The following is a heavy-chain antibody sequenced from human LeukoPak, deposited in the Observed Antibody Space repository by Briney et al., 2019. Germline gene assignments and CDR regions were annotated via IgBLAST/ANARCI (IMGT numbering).Heavy chain of an antibody. CDR3: ARGSVAAPELFDY. V-gene: IGHV3-30*03. Sequence: GGSLRLSCAASGFTFSSYSMNWVRQAPGKGLEWVAVISYDGSNKYYADSVKGRFTISRDNSKNTLYLQMNSLRAEDTAVYYCARGSVAAPELFDYWGQGTLVTVSS. CDR1: GFTFSSYS. J-gene: IGHJ4*02. D-gene: IGHD6-19*01. CDR2: ISYDGSNK.